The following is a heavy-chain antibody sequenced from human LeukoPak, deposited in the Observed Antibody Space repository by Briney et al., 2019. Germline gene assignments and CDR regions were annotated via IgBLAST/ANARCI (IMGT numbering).Heavy chain of an antibody. CDR2: IIPIFGTA. D-gene: IGHD3-3*01. CDR1: GGTFSSYA. CDR3: ARGGSRYDFWSGYYNNYGMDV. Sequence: ASVKVSCKASGGTFSSYAISWVRQAPGQGLEWMGGIIPIFGTANYAQKFQGRVTMTRNTSISTAYMELSSLRSEDTAVYYCARGGSRYDFWSGYYNNYGMDVWGQGTTVTVSS. J-gene: IGHJ6*02. V-gene: IGHV1-69*05.